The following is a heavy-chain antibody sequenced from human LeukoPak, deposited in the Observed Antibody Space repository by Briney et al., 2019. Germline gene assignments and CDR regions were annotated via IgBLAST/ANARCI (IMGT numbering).Heavy chain of an antibody. CDR2: ISAYNGNT. D-gene: IGHD1-1*01. CDR1: GYTFSSYG. Sequence: ASVKVSCKASGYTFSSYGYSWVRQAPGQGLEWMGWISAYNGNTKYAQKFQGRVTMTTVTSTSTAHMELRSLTSDDTAVYYCARAKTLEPSPSNAFDFWGQGTMVTVSS. J-gene: IGHJ3*01. V-gene: IGHV1-18*01. CDR3: ARAKTLEPSPSNAFDF.